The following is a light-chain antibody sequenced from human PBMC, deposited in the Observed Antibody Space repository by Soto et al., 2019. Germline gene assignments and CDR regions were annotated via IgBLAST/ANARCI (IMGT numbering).Light chain of an antibody. V-gene: IGKV1-5*01. CDR1: QSIGTW. Sequence: DIQMTQSPSTLSASVGDRVTITCRASQSIGTWLAWYQQKPGKAPKVLIYGASSLESGVPSRFSGSGSGTEFTLTISGLQPDDFATYYCQQYDSHYTFDQGTKLEIK. CDR2: GAS. J-gene: IGKJ2*01. CDR3: QQYDSHYT.